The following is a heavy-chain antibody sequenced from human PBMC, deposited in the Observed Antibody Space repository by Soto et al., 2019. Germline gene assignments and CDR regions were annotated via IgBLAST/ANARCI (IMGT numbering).Heavy chain of an antibody. D-gene: IGHD3-22*01. CDR3: ASGYDSSDTYYYGMDV. V-gene: IGHV1-69*13. Sequence: ASVKVSCKASGGTFSSYAISWVRQAPGQGLEWMGGIIPIFGTANYAQKFQGRVTITADESTSTAYMELSSLRSEDTAVYYCASGYDSSDTYYYGMDVWGQGTTVTVS. CDR2: IIPIFGTA. J-gene: IGHJ6*02. CDR1: GGTFSSYA.